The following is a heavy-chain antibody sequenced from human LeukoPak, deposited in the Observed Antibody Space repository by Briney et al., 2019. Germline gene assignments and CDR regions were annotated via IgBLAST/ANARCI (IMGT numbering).Heavy chain of an antibody. V-gene: IGHV4-34*01. D-gene: IGHD3-22*01. CDR2: INHSGST. CDR1: GGSFSGYY. Sequence: SETLSLACAVYGGSFSGYYWSWIRQPPGKGLEWIGEINHSGSTNYNPSLKSRVTISVDTSKNQFSLKLSSVTAADTAVYYCAITNYYDSRWGQGTLVTVSS. CDR3: AITNYYDSR. J-gene: IGHJ4*02.